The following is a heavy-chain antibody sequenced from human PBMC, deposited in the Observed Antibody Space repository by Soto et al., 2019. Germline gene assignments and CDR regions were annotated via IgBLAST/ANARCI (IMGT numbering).Heavy chain of an antibody. CDR2: IIPIFGTA. V-gene: IGHV1-69*13. CDR3: ARGSEGYCSSTSCLRGVYGMDV. J-gene: IGHJ6*02. D-gene: IGHD2-2*01. CDR1: GGTFSSYA. Sequence: ASVKVSCKASGGTFSSYAISWVRQAPGQGLEWMGGIIPIFGTANYAQKFQGRVTITADESTSTAYMELSSLRSEDTAVYYCARGSEGYCSSTSCLRGVYGMDVWGQGTTVTVSS.